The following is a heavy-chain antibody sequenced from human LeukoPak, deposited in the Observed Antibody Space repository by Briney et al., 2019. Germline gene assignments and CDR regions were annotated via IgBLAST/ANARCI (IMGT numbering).Heavy chain of an antibody. CDR1: GFTFSSSA. J-gene: IGHJ4*02. D-gene: IGHD4-23*01. CDR3: AKDRYGGSFDY. Sequence: GGSLRLSCAASGFTFSSSAMSWVRQAPGKGLEWVSAISGSDGYTYYADSVKGRFTISRDNSKNTLYLQMSSLRAKDTAVYYCAKDRYGGSFDYWGQGTLVTVSS. CDR2: ISGSDGYT. V-gene: IGHV3-23*01.